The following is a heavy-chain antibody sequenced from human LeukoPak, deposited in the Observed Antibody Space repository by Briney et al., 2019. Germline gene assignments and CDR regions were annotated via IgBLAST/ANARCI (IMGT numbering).Heavy chain of an antibody. Sequence: GGSLRLSCAASGFTRFTFSDYWMSWVRQAPGKGLEWVANINQDGREKYYVDSVKGRFTISRDNAKNSLYLQMNSLRAEDTATYYCARDGNWGWPTPHDDWGQGTLVTVSS. CDR2: INQDGREK. CDR3: ARDGNWGWPTPHDD. J-gene: IGHJ4*02. V-gene: IGHV3-7*01. CDR1: GFTRFTFSDYW. D-gene: IGHD7-27*01.